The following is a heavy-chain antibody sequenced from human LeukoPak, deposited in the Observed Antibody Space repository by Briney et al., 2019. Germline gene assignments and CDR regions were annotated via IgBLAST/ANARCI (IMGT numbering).Heavy chain of an antibody. V-gene: IGHV4-59*11. J-gene: IGHJ3*02. Sequence: PSETLSLTCSVSGGSLSSHYWSWIRQPPGKGLEWIGYIYYSGSTYYNPSLKSRVTISVDTSKNQFSLKLSSVTAADTAVYYCARGPPDCSSTSCYAFDAFDIWGQGTMVTVSS. CDR1: GGSLSSHY. D-gene: IGHD2-2*01. CDR3: ARGPPDCSSTSCYAFDAFDI. CDR2: IYYSGST.